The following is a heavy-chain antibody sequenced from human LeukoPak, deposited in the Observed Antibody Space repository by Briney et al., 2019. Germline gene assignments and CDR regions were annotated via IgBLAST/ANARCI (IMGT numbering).Heavy chain of an antibody. V-gene: IGHV3-66*04. D-gene: IGHD2-15*01. Sequence: GGSPRLSCAASGFTVSSNYMSWVRQAPGKGLEWVSVIYSGGSTYYADSVKGRFTISRDNSKNTLYLQMNSLRAEDTAVYYCASHCSGGSCPYYYYGMDVWGQGTTVTVSS. CDR3: ASHCSGGSCPYYYYGMDV. CDR2: IYSGGST. J-gene: IGHJ6*02. CDR1: GFTVSSNY.